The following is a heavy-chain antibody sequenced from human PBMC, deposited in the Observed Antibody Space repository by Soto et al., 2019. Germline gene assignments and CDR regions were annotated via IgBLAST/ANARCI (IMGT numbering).Heavy chain of an antibody. CDR3: ARGSSWYGYYYMDV. D-gene: IGHD6-13*01. J-gene: IGHJ6*03. CDR2: INHSGST. CDR1: GGSFSGYY. V-gene: IGHV4-34*01. Sequence: SETLSLTCAVYGGSFSGYYWSWIRQPPGKGLEWIGEINHSGSTNYNPSLKSRVTISVDTSKNQFSLKLSSVTAADTAVYYCARGSSWYGYYYMDVWGKGTTVTAP.